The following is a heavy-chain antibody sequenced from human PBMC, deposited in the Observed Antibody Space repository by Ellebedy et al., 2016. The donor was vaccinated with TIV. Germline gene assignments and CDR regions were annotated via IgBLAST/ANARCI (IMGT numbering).Heavy chain of an antibody. CDR1: GITLRNYA. CDR2: ISGTGDIT. D-gene: IGHD6-19*01. J-gene: IGHJ4*02. CDR3: AKDVDSGGGTGYGYFDC. V-gene: IGHV3-23*01. Sequence: GESLKISCVASGITLRNYAMSWVRQAPGKGLDWVSAISGTGDITFYADSVRGRFTISRDNSKDTLYLQMNSLRADDTAVYYCAKDVDSGGGTGYGYFDCWGQGSLVTVSS.